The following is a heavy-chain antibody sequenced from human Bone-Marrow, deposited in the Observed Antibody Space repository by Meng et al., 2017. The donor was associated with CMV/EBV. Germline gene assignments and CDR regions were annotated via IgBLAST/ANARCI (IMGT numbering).Heavy chain of an antibody. CDR2: INAGNGNK. D-gene: IGHD3-16*02. J-gene: IGHJ4*02. CDR1: TFTSYA. V-gene: IGHV1-3*01. Sequence: TFTSYAMHWVRQAPGQRLEWMGWINAGNGNKKYSQKFQGRVNITRETSASTAYMELSSLRSEDTAVYYCAREGYYDYVWGSYRYFDYWGQGTLVTVSS. CDR3: AREGYYDYVWGSYRYFDY.